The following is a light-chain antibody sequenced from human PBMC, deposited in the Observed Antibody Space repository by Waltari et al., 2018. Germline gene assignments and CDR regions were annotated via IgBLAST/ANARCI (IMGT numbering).Light chain of an antibody. Sequence: SCRASPSVGKSLAWYQQKPGQAPRLLIYDASSRATGIPDRFSGSGFGTDFSLTISRLEPEDFAVYYCQKYVSLPATFGQGTKVEIK. CDR3: QKYVSLPAT. V-gene: IGKV3-20*01. CDR1: PSVGKS. J-gene: IGKJ1*01. CDR2: DAS.